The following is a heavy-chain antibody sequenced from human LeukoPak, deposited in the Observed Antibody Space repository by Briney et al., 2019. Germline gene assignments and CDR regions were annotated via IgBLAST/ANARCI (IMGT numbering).Heavy chain of an antibody. Sequence: ASVKVSCKASGYTFTSYDINWVRQATGQGLEWMGWMNPNNGNTNYAQKLQGRVTMTTDTSTSTAYMELRSLRSDDTAVYYCAGDYYDSSGYWPPGYWGQGTLVTVSS. CDR3: AGDYYDSSGYWPPGY. CDR1: GYTFTSYD. CDR2: MNPNNGNT. J-gene: IGHJ4*02. V-gene: IGHV1-18*01. D-gene: IGHD3-22*01.